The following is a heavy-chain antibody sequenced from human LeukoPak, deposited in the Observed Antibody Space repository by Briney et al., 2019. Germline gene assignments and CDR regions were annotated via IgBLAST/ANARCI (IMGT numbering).Heavy chain of an antibody. CDR1: GGTFSSYA. Sequence: SVKVSCKASGGTFSSYAISWVRQAPGQGLEWMGRIIPTLGIANYAQKFQGRVTITADKSTSTAYMELSSLRSEDTAVYYCARDAAGGSGSYYGYWGQGTLVTVSS. CDR2: IIPTLGIA. V-gene: IGHV1-69*04. D-gene: IGHD3-10*01. J-gene: IGHJ4*02. CDR3: ARDAAGGSGSYYGY.